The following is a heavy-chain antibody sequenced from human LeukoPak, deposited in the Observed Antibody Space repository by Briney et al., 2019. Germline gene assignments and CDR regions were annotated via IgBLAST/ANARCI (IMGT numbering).Heavy chain of an antibody. V-gene: IGHV3-13*01. CDR2: IGIADDT. CDR1: GFTFRNYD. CDR3: VRGGIQVSGIDAFDI. J-gene: IGHJ3*02. Sequence: GGSLRLSCAASGFTFRNYDMHWVRQFPGRGLEWVSAIGIADDTHYPDSVKGRFTISRENAKNSLYLQMNSLRDGDTAEYYCVRGGIQVSGIDAFDIWGQGTMVTVSS. D-gene: IGHD5/OR15-5a*01.